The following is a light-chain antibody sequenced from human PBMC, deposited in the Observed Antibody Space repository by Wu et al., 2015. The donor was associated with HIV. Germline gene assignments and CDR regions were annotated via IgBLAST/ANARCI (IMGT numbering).Light chain of an antibody. CDR3: QQSYSPPXT. CDR2: VAS. CDR1: QNIGGY. V-gene: IGKV1-39*01. Sequence: DIQMTQSPFSLSASVGDRVTITCRASQNIGGYLNWYHQKPGKAPNLLIYVASSLQTGVPARFSGSGSGTAFTLTISSLQREDVGVYFCQQSYSPPXTFGGGTKVELK. J-gene: IGKJ4*01.